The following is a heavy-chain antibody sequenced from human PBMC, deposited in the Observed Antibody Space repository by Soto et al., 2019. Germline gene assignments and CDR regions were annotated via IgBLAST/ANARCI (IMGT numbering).Heavy chain of an antibody. CDR3: ATGRGGPAGGGRDR. V-gene: IGHV1-8*02. J-gene: IGHJ5*02. CDR2: INSDSGDK. Sequence: QVQLVQSGAEVKKPGASVWLSCKASGFSFTNICIHWVRQASGQGLEWVGWINSDSGDKVFAQTFKVRASMPRNTSRNIAYWEGSVLRVEDTAVYYWATGRGGPAGGGRDRWGKETPVIVSS. CDR1: GFSFTNIC. D-gene: IGHD2-2*01.